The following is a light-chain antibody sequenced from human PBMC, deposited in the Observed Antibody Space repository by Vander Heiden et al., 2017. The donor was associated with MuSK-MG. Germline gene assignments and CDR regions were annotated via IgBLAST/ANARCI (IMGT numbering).Light chain of an antibody. V-gene: IGLV3-21*02. Sequence: SYGLTQPPSVSVAPGQTATLTCGGDSIGTKSVHWYQHKLGQAPVLVVDEESDRPSGIPERFSGSNSGNTDRLSISRVEDGDEADYVWQVWDNSSYHHVVFGGGTKLTVL. CDR3: QVWDNSSYHHVV. J-gene: IGLJ2*01. CDR2: EES. CDR1: SIGTKS.